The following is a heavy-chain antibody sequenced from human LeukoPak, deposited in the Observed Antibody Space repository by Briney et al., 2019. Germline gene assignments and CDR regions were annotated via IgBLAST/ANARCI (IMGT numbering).Heavy chain of an antibody. D-gene: IGHD2-21*02. V-gene: IGHV3-23*01. CDR3: ARRLLTGGVTDFFDF. CDR1: GFTFSSHS. CDR2: ISPSGDST. Sequence: GGSLRLSCAASGFTFSSHSMSWVHQPPGEGLEWVAAISPSGDSTTYRDSVKGQFTISRDNSRNRLYLQMNALTVEGTAIYYSARRLLTGGVTDFFDFWGQGALVTVSS. J-gene: IGHJ4*02.